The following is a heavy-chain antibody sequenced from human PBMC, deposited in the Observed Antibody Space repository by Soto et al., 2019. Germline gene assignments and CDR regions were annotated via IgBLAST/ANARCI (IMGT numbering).Heavy chain of an antibody. D-gene: IGHD2-8*01. CDR3: ARVCTNGICYTPDY. Sequence: GASVKVSCKASGYTFTSYGISWVRQAPGQGLEWMGWISAYNSNTNYAQKLQGRVTMTTDTSTSTAYMELRSLRSDDTAVYYCARVCTNGICYTPDYWGQGTLVTVSS. J-gene: IGHJ4*02. V-gene: IGHV1-18*01. CDR2: ISAYNSNT. CDR1: GYTFTSYG.